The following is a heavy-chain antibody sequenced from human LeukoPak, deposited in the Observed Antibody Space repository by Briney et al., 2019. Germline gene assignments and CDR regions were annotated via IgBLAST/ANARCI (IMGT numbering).Heavy chain of an antibody. CDR1: GGSISSYY. Sequence: SETLSLTCTVSGGSISSYYWSWIRQPPGKGLEWIGHIYYSGSTNYNPSLTSRVTISVDTSKNQFSLKLSSVTAADTAVYYCASALTTVTTGYFDYWGQGTLVTVSS. CDR3: ASALTTVTTGYFDY. D-gene: IGHD4-11*01. V-gene: IGHV4-59*01. J-gene: IGHJ4*02. CDR2: IYYSGST.